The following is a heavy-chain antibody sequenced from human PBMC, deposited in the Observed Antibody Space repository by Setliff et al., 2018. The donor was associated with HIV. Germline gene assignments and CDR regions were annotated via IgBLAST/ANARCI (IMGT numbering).Heavy chain of an antibody. V-gene: IGHV3-48*04. J-gene: IGHJ2*01. Sequence: PGESLKISCAASGFTFSSYSMNWVRQAPGKGLEWVSYISSSSSTIYYADSVKGRFTISRDNAKNSLYLQMNSLRAEDTALYYCARAAYSGTYLWEPATDLWGRGTLVTVSS. CDR3: ARAAYSGTYLWEPATDL. CDR2: ISSSSSTI. CDR1: GFTFSSYS. D-gene: IGHD1-26*01.